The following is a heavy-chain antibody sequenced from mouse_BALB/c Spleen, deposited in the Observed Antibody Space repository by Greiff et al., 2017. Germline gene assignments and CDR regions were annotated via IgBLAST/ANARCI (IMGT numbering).Heavy chain of an antibody. CDR3: ARFEDLFDY. CDR2: IYPGDGDT. CDR1: GYTFTSYW. J-gene: IGHJ2*01. V-gene: IGHV1-87*01. Sequence: VQLVESGAELARPGASVKLSCKASGYTFTSYWMQWVKQRPGQGLEWIGAIYPGDGDTRYTQKFKGKATLTADKSSSTAYMQLSSLASEDSAVYYCARFEDLFDYWGQGTTLTVSS.